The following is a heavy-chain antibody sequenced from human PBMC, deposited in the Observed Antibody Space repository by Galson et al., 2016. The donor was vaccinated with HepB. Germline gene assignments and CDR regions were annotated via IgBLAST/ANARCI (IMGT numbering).Heavy chain of an antibody. CDR1: AFSISGDY. CDR2: IHAGTST. Sequence: SLRLSCAGPAFSISGDYMNWVRQAPGKGLEWVSLIHAGTSTYYSDSVKGRFLISTDNAKSTLHLQMNSLRVEDTAVYYCVRGSDLGSLWGQGTLATVSS. D-gene: IGHD1-26*01. CDR3: VRGSDLGSL. V-gene: IGHV3-66*01. J-gene: IGHJ4*02.